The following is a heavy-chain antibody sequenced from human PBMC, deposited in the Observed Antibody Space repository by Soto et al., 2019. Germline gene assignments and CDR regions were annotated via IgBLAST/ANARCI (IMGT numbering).Heavy chain of an antibody. CDR1: GGSISSGGYY. V-gene: IGHV4-31*03. J-gene: IGHJ4*02. CDR2: IYYSGST. Sequence: SETLSLTCTVSGGSISSGGYYWSWIRQHPGKGLEWIGYIYYSGSTYYNPSLKSRVTISVDTSKNQFSLKLSSVTAADTAVYYCARGRSNAEYFDYWGQGTLVTVSS. CDR3: ARGRSNAEYFDY. D-gene: IGHD4-4*01.